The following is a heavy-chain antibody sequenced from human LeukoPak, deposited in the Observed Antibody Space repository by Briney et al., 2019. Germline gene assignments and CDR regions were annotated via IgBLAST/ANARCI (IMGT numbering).Heavy chain of an antibody. J-gene: IGHJ2*01. Sequence: GASVKVSCKASGYTFTGYYMHWVRQAPGQGLEWMGWINPNSGGTNYAQKFQGRVTMTTDTSTSTAYMELRSLRSDDTAVYYCARDGSTVTTVGDRYFDLWGRGTLVTVSS. CDR1: GYTFTGYY. D-gene: IGHD4-17*01. V-gene: IGHV1-2*02. CDR3: ARDGSTVTTVGDRYFDL. CDR2: INPNSGGT.